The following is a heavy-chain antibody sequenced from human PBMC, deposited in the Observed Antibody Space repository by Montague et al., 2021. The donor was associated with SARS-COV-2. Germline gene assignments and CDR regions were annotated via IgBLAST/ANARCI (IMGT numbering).Heavy chain of an antibody. CDR1: GFIFDDYA. D-gene: IGHD1-26*01. Sequence: SLRLSCSASGFIFDDYAMHWVRQAPGKGLEWVSGITWEGGRISYADSVKGRFTVSRDNAKNSLYLQMNSLRAEDTALYYCAKDARKWQLRPSYWYFDLWGRGTLVTVSS. CDR3: AKDARKWQLRPSYWYFDL. V-gene: IGHV3-9*01. CDR2: ITWEGGRI. J-gene: IGHJ2*01.